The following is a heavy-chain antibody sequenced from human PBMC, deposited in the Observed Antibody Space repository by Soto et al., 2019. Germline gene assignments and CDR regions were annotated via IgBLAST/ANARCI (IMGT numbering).Heavy chain of an antibody. Sequence: SGPTLVKPTQTLTLTCTFSGFSLSTSGMCVSWIRQPPGKALEWLALIDWDDDKYYSTSLKTRLTISKDTSKNQVVLTMTNMDPVDTATYYCARMRYNDILTGYSDGMDVWGQGTTVTVSS. J-gene: IGHJ6*02. CDR2: IDWDDDK. CDR3: ARMRYNDILTGYSDGMDV. CDR1: GFSLSTSGMC. D-gene: IGHD3-9*01. V-gene: IGHV2-70*01.